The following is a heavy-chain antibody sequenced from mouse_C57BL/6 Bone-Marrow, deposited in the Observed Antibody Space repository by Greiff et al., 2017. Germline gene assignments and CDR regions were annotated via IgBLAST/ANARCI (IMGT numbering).Heavy chain of an antibody. CDR3: ARWLLWDYVDY. CDR1: GYTFTDYY. V-gene: IGHV1-76*01. J-gene: IGHJ2*01. D-gene: IGHD1-1*02. Sequence: QVQLQQSGAELVRPGASVKLSCKASGYTFTDYYINWVKPRPGQGLEWIARIYPGSGNTYYNEKFKGKATLTAEKSSSPAYMQRSSLTSEDSAVYFCARWLLWDYVDYWGQGTTLTVSS. CDR2: IYPGSGNT.